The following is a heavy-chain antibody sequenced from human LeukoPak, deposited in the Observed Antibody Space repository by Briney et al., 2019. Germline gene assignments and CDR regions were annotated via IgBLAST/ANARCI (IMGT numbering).Heavy chain of an antibody. J-gene: IGHJ4*02. CDR1: GFTFSSYS. Sequence: GSLRLSCAASGFTFSSYSMNWVRQAPGNGLEWIGSIYEGGQTYYNVSLQSRLIISVDTSKNQLSLGLTSVTAADTALYYCVRVRNSNAFAEDFDYWGQGALVTVSS. V-gene: IGHV4-59*12. D-gene: IGHD2/OR15-2a*01. CDR2: IYEGGQT. CDR3: VRVRNSNAFAEDFDY.